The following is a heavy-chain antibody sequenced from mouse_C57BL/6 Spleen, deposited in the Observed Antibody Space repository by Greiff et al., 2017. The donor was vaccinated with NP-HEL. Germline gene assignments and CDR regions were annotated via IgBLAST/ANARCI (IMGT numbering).Heavy chain of an antibody. J-gene: IGHJ2*01. Sequence: VMLVESGAELARPGASVKMSCKASGYTFTSYTMHWVKQRPGQGLEWIGYINPSSGYTKYNQKFKDKATLTADKSSSTAYMQLSSLTSEDSAVYDCARYDYGSFYYFDYWGQGTTLTVSS. CDR2: INPSSGYT. D-gene: IGHD1-1*01. CDR1: GYTFTSYT. CDR3: ARYDYGSFYYFDY. V-gene: IGHV1-4*01.